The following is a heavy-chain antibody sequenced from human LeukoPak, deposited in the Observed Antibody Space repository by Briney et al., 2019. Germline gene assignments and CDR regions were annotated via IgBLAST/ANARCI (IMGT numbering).Heavy chain of an antibody. CDR1: GGSISSYY. CDR3: AREAAKESWFDP. Sequence: SETLSLTCTVSGGSISSYYWSWIRQPPGKGLEWIGYIYYSGSTNYNPSLKSRVTISVDTSKNQFSLKLSSVTAADTAVYYCAREAAKESWFDPWGQGTLVTVSS. J-gene: IGHJ5*02. D-gene: IGHD6-25*01. CDR2: IYYSGST. V-gene: IGHV4-59*01.